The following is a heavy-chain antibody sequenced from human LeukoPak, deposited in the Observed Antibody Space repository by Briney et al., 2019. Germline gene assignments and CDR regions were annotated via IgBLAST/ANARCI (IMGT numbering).Heavy chain of an antibody. J-gene: IGHJ4*02. CDR2: ITWNSGTI. Sequence: GGSLRLSCAASGFTFYDYAMHWVRQAPGKVLELLSGITWNSGTIGYADSVKGRFTISRDNAKNSLYLQMNSLRAEDTALYYCARGYYAASVRFDYWGRGTLVTVSS. V-gene: IGHV3-9*01. CDR1: GFTFYDYA. CDR3: ARGYYAASVRFDY. D-gene: IGHD3-10*01.